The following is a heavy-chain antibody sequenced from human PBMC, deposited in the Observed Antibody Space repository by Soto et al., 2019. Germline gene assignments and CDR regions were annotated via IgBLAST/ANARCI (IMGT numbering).Heavy chain of an antibody. D-gene: IGHD3-10*01. V-gene: IGHV3-30*03. CDR3: VGGQYYFDY. J-gene: IGHJ4*02. CDR1: GFPFTTYG. CDR2: ISYDGSNK. Sequence: QVQLVESGGGVVQPGRSLRLSCAASGFPFTTYGMHWVREGPGKRLEWVAVISYDGSNKYYADSVKGRFTISRDNSKNTLSLQMNSLRPEDTALYYCVGGQYYFDYRGQGTLVTVSS.